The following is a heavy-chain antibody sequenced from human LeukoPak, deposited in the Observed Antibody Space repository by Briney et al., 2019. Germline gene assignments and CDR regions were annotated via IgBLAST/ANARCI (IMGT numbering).Heavy chain of an antibody. V-gene: IGHV1-69*13. CDR2: IIPIFGTA. D-gene: IGHD4-17*01. J-gene: IGHJ4*02. CDR3: AMYGAYGDYAVADY. CDR1: GGTFSSYA. Sequence: SVKVSCTASGGTFSSYAISWVRQAPGQGLEWMGGIIPIFGTANYAQKFQGRVTITADESTSTAYMELSSLRSEDTAVYYCAMYGAYGDYAVADYWSQGTLVTVSS.